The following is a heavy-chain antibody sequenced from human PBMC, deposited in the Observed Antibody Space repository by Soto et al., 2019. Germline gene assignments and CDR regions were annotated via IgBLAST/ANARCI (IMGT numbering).Heavy chain of an antibody. CDR3: SKASGYSSDWSKGKFFFDY. CDR2: ISGSGGST. CDR1: GFTFSTYA. Sequence: EEQLLESGGGLVQPGGSLRLSCAASGFTFSTYAMNWVRQAPGKGLEWVSTISGSGGSTYYADSVKGRFTISRDNSQNTLYLQMDSLRAADTALYFCSKASGYSSDWSKGKFFFDYWGQGTLVSVSS. D-gene: IGHD6-19*01. J-gene: IGHJ4*02. V-gene: IGHV3-23*01.